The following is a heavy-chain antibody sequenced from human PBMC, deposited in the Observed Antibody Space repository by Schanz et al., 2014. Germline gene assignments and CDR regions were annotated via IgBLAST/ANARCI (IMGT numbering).Heavy chain of an antibody. V-gene: IGHV3-21*01. CDR1: EFTFSSYK. J-gene: IGHJ4*02. D-gene: IGHD3-9*01. CDR2: ISSSGSYI. Sequence: EVQLVASGGGLVKPGGSLRLSCEASEFTFSSYKMNWVRQAPGKGLEWVSSISSSGSYIHYADSVKGRFTISRDNAKNTLYLQMNSLRAEDTAVYYCARDSRRNYDFLTAYYSIDYWGQGTLXTVSS. CDR3: ARDSRRNYDFLTAYYSIDY.